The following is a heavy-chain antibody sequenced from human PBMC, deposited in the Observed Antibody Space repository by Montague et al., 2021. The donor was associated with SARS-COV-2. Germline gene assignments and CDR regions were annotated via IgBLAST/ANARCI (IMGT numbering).Heavy chain of an antibody. D-gene: IGHD3-10*01. J-gene: IGHJ6*02. V-gene: IGHV3-33*08. Sequence: SLRLSCAASGFTFSSYDMHWVRQAPGKGLEWVAVIWHDGSNQYYGDSVKGRFTISRDNSKNTLYLQMNSLRAEDTAVYYCAREYSAPRWFGVYNLYGMDVWGQGTMVTVSS. CDR2: IWHDGSNQ. CDR1: GFTFSSYD. CDR3: AREYSAPRWFGVYNLYGMDV.